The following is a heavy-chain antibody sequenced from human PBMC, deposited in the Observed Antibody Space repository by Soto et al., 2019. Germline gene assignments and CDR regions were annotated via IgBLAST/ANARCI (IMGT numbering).Heavy chain of an antibody. V-gene: IGHV1-46*01. CDR2: INPSGGST. J-gene: IGHJ6*04. CDR3: ARSHTTREDYYYYGMDV. CDR1: VYTFTKYY. Sequence: XSVNVSYQASVYTFTKYYIPWVRQAPGQGLEWMGIINPSGGSTSYAQKFQGRVTMTRDTSTSTVYMELSSLRSEDTAVYYCARSHTTREDYYYYGMDVWGKGTTVTVSS. D-gene: IGHD1-26*01.